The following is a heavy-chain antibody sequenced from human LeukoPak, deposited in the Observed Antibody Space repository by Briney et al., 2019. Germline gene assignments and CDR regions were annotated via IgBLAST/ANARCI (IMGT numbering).Heavy chain of an antibody. CDR2: IYYSGST. J-gene: IGHJ3*02. V-gene: IGHV4-59*01. Sequence: PSETLSLTCTVSGGSISSYYWSWIRQPPGKGLDWIGSIYYSGSTYYNPSLMSRVTISVDTSKNQFSLKLSSVTAADTAVYYCARLPGYCSSTSCYDAFDIWGQGTMVTVSS. D-gene: IGHD2-2*01. CDR1: GGSISSYY. CDR3: ARLPGYCSSTSCYDAFDI.